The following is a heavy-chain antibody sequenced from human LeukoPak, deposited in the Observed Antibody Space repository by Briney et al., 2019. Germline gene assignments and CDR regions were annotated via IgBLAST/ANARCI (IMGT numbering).Heavy chain of an antibody. D-gene: IGHD6-13*01. CDR3: ARVEFGYSSSWWDY. CDR1: GGSISSYY. V-gene: IGHV4-59*01. CDR2: IYYSGST. Sequence: SETLSLTCTVSGGSISSYYWSWIRQPPGKGLEWIGYIYYSGSTNYNPSLKSRVTISVDTSKNQFSLKLSSVTAADTAVYYCARVEFGYSSSWWDYWGQGTLVTASS. J-gene: IGHJ4*02.